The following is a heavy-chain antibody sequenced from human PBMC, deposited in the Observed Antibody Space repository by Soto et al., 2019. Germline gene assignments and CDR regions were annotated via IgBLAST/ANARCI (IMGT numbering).Heavy chain of an antibody. Sequence: QVQLVESGGGVVQPGRSLRLSCAASGFTFSSYAMHWVRQAPGKGLEWVAVISYDGSNKYYADSVKGRFTISRDNSKNALYLHMNSLRADDTAVYYCARARDAFDIWVQGTMVTVSS. V-gene: IGHV3-30-3*01. J-gene: IGHJ3*02. CDR2: ISYDGSNK. CDR1: GFTFSSYA. CDR3: ARARDAFDI.